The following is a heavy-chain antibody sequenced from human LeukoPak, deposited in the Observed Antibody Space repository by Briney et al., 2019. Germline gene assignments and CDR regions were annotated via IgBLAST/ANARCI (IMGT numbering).Heavy chain of an antibody. CDR1: GFTFSSYS. Sequence: PGGSLRLSCAASGFTFSSYSMNWVRQAPGKGLEWVSYISSSSTIYYADSVKGRFTISRDNSKNSLYLQMNSLRAEDTAVYYCAREGGLPLDYWGQGTLVTVSS. V-gene: IGHV3-48*01. CDR3: AREGGLPLDY. D-gene: IGHD3-16*01. J-gene: IGHJ4*02. CDR2: ISSSSTI.